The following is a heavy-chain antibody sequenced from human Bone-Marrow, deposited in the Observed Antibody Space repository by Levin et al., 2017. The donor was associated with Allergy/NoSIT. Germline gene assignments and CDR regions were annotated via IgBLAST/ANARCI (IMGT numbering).Heavy chain of an antibody. V-gene: IGHV3-30*18. CDR2: ISYDGSNK. CDR1: GFTFSSYG. CDR3: AKDSSSGDYFDY. Sequence: GGSLRLSCAASGFTFSSYGMHWVRQAPGKGLEWVAVISYDGSNKYYADSVKGRFTISRDNSKNTLYLQMNSLRAEDTAVYYCAKDSSSGDYFDYWGQGTLVTVSS. J-gene: IGHJ4*02. D-gene: IGHD3-10*01.